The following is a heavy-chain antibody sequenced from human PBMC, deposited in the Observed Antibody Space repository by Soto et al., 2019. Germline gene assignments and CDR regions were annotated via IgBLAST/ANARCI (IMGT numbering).Heavy chain of an antibody. D-gene: IGHD3-10*01. V-gene: IGHV3-33*01. CDR3: ARHFLGLGHEYGMDV. CDR2: IWYDGSNE. J-gene: IGHJ6*02. CDR1: GFDFTTYG. Sequence: QVQLVESGGGVVQSGRSLRLSCAMSGFDFTTYGMHWVRKAPGKGLEWVAVIWYDGSNEDYADSVKGRFTISRDNLKKSVFLQMNSLRGEDTAVYYFARHFLGLGHEYGMDVWGQGTTVIVSS.